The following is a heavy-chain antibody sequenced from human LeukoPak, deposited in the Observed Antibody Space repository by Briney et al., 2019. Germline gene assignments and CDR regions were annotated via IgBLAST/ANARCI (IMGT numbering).Heavy chain of an antibody. V-gene: IGHV4-59*01. CDR2: IYYSGST. CDR1: GGSFSGYF. J-gene: IGHJ5*02. Sequence: SETLSLTCAVYGGSFSGYFWSWIRQPPGKGLEWIGYIYYSGSTNYNPSLKSRVTISVDTSKNQFSLKLSSVTAADTAVYYCARGVLRYFDWAPWGQGTLVTVSS. D-gene: IGHD3-9*01. CDR3: ARGVLRYFDWAP.